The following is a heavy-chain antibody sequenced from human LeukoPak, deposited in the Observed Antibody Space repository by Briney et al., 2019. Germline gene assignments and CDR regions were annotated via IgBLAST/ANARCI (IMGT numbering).Heavy chain of an antibody. CDR2: ISGSGGSP. V-gene: IGHV3-23*01. CDR3: ARERGPRGAFDI. Sequence: GGSLRLSCAASGFTFSTYAMSWVRQAPGKGLEWVSAISGSGGSPYYADSVEGRFTISRDNSKNTLYLQMNSLRAEDTAVYYCARERGPRGAFDIWGQGTMVTVSS. J-gene: IGHJ3*02. D-gene: IGHD3-10*01. CDR1: GFTFSTYA.